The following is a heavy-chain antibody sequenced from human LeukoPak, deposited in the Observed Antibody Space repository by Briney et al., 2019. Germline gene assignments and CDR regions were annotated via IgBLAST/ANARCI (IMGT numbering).Heavy chain of an antibody. CDR3: ARDKRGAAAGKNWFDP. J-gene: IGHJ5*02. D-gene: IGHD6-13*01. Sequence: ASVKVSCKASGYTFTSYGISWVRQAPGQGLEWMGWISAYNGNTNYAQKLQGRVTMTTDTSTSTAYMELRSLRSEDTAVYYCARDKRGAAAGKNWFDPWGQGTLVTVSS. CDR1: GYTFTSYG. V-gene: IGHV1-18*01. CDR2: ISAYNGNT.